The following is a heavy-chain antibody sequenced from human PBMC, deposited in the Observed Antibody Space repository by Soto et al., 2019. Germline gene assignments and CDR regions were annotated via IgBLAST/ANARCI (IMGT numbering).Heavy chain of an antibody. CDR3: ARGGGLAYCGGDCYTGWDY. CDR2: MNPNSGNT. CDR1: GYTFTSYD. V-gene: IGHV1-8*01. J-gene: IGHJ4*02. Sequence: QVQLVQSGAEVKKPGASVKVSCKASGYTFTSYDINWVRQATGQGLEWMGWMNPNSGNTGYAQKFQGRVTMTRNTXXCXAXXELIRLRAEDTAVYYCARGGGLAYCGGDCYTGWDYWGQGTLVTVSS. D-gene: IGHD2-21*02.